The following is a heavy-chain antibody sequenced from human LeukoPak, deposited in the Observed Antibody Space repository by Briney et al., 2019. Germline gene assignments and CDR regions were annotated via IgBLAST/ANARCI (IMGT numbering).Heavy chain of an antibody. Sequence: TSETLSLTCAVYGGSFSGYYWSWIRQPPGKGLEWIGEINHSGSTNYNPSLKSRVTISVDTSKNQFSLKLSSVTAADTAVYYCARINSSGWSYNWFDPWGQGTLVTVSS. CDR1: GGSFSGYY. CDR2: INHSGST. CDR3: ARINSSGWSYNWFDP. J-gene: IGHJ5*02. V-gene: IGHV4-34*01. D-gene: IGHD6-19*01.